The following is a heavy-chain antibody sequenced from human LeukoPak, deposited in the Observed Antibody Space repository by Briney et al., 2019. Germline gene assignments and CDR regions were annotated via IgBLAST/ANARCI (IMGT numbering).Heavy chain of an antibody. Sequence: SSETLSLTCAVSGGSISSGGYSWSWIRQPPGKGLEWIGYIYHSGSTYYNPSLKSRVTISVDRSKNQFSLKLSSVTAADTAVYYCARDPGGAYGMDVWGQGTTVTVSS. D-gene: IGHD3-16*01. J-gene: IGHJ6*02. CDR3: ARDPGGAYGMDV. V-gene: IGHV4-30-2*01. CDR2: IYHSGST. CDR1: GGSISSGGYS.